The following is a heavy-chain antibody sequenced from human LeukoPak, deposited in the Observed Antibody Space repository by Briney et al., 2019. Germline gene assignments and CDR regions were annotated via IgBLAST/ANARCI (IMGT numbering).Heavy chain of an antibody. CDR3: AKGPDFWSGYYTGRSRT. CDR1: GFTFSSYA. D-gene: IGHD3-3*01. CDR2: ISGSGGST. V-gene: IGHV3-23*01. Sequence: PGGSLRLSCAASGFTFSSYAMSWVRQAPGKGLEWVSAISGSGGSTYYADSVKGRFTISRDNSKNTLYLQMNSLRAEDTAVYYCAKGPDFWSGYYTGRSRTWGQGTLVTVSS. J-gene: IGHJ4*02.